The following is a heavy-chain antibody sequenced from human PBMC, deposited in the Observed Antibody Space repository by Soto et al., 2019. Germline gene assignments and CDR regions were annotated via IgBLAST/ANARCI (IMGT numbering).Heavy chain of an antibody. CDR3: AIHLPPTDY. V-gene: IGHV1-18*01. Sequence: QVQLVQSGAEVKKPGASVKVSCKASGYTFTSYSISWVRQAPGQGLEWMGWISGYNGNTNYVQKLQGRPTMTTDTSTSIAYMELRSLRSDDTAVYYWAIHLPPTDYWGQGTLVTFSS. CDR2: ISGYNGNT. CDR1: GYTFTSYS. J-gene: IGHJ4*02.